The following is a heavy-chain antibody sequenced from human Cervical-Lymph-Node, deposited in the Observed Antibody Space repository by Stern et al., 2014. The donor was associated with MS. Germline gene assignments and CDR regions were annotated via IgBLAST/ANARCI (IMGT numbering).Heavy chain of an antibody. CDR1: GDSFTSYW. Sequence: EVQLEESGAEVKKPGESLQISCKGSGDSFTSYWIGWVRQMPGKGLELMGIIYPGDSDTRYSPSDQGQVTISADKSISSAFLQWSSLKAADTAMYYCARLPGGYGDPLDYWGQGTLVTVSS. V-gene: IGHV5-51*01. D-gene: IGHD4-17*01. J-gene: IGHJ4*02. CDR2: IYPGDSDT. CDR3: ARLPGGYGDPLDY.